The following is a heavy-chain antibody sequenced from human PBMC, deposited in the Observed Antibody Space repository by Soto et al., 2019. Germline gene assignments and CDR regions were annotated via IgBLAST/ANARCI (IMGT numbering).Heavy chain of an antibody. CDR1: GYTFTGHY. V-gene: IGHV1-2*02. J-gene: IGHJ4*02. D-gene: IGHD3-3*01. Sequence: ASVKVSCKASGYTFTGHYIHWVRQAPEQGPEWMGEIGPESGATRYAQKFRGRVTMTMDSSITTVYMELKNLSPDDTAVYYCGRGRSGQIVVFYWGQGTPLTVSS. CDR2: IGPESGAT. CDR3: GRGRSGQIVVFY.